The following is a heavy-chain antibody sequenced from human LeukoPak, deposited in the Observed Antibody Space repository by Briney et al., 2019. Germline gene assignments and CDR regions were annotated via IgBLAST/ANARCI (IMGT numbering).Heavy chain of an antibody. CDR1: GYSISSGYY. CDR2: IYHSGST. J-gene: IGHJ4*02. Sequence: PSETLSLTCTVSGYSISSGYYWGWIRQPPGKGLEWIGSIYHSGSTYYNPSLKSRVTISVDTSKIQFSLKLSSVTAADTALYYCARHDYGGNSAFDYWGQGTLVTISS. V-gene: IGHV4-38-2*02. CDR3: ARHDYGGNSAFDY. D-gene: IGHD4-23*01.